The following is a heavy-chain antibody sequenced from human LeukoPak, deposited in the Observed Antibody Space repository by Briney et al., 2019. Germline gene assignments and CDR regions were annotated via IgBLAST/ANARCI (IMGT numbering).Heavy chain of an antibody. D-gene: IGHD3-3*01. CDR3: ARERYYDFWSGYYPTYSYYGMDV. J-gene: IGHJ6*02. V-gene: IGHV3-30*03. Sequence: GGSLRLSCAASGFTFSSYGMHWVRQAPGKGLEWVAVISYDGSNKYYADSVKGRFTISRDNSKNTLYLQMNSLRAEDTAVYYCARERYYDFWSGYYPTYSYYGMDVWGQGTTVTVSS. CDR2: ISYDGSNK. CDR1: GFTFSSYG.